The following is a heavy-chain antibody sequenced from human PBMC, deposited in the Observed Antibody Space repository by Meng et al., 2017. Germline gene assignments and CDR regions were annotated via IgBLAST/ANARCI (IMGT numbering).Heavy chain of an antibody. J-gene: IGHJ4*02. V-gene: IGHV4-34*01. CDR3: ARGRPWLGGPNDY. D-gene: IGHD6-19*01. CDR2: INHSGST. Sequence: SETLSLTCAVYGGSFSGYYWSWIRQPPGKGLEWIGEINHSGSTHYNPSLKSRVTISVDTSKNQFSLKLSSVTAADTAVYYCARGRPWLGGPNDYWGQGTLVTVSS. CDR1: GGSFSGYY.